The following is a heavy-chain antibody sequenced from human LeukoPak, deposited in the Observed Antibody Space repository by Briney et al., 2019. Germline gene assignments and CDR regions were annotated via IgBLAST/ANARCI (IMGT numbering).Heavy chain of an antibody. Sequence: SQTLSLTCAISGDSVSCNSVTWNWIRQSPSRGLEWLGRTYYRSTWYNDYAVPVRARITVNPDTSKNQFSLHLNSVTPEDTAVYYCARRLTQYDCFDPWGQGILVTVSS. D-gene: IGHD2-2*01. CDR2: TYYRSTWYN. V-gene: IGHV6-1*01. CDR1: GDSVSCNSVT. CDR3: ARRLTQYDCFDP. J-gene: IGHJ5*02.